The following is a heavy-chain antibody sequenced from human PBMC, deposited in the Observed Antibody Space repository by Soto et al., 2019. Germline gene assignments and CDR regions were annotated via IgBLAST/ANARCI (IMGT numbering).Heavy chain of an antibody. CDR2: SNHGGST. V-gene: IGHV4-34*01. J-gene: IGHJ4*02. CDR1: GGSLSDHC. Sequence: SETLSLTCGVSGGSLSDHCWSWIRQSPGKGREWLGESNHGGSTNYNPSLTRRLTVSVDTSKNQVSLKLRSVTAADTAVYYCASRADCSSIRCSSDYWGQGIQVTVSS. D-gene: IGHD6-13*01. CDR3: ASRADCSSIRCSSDY.